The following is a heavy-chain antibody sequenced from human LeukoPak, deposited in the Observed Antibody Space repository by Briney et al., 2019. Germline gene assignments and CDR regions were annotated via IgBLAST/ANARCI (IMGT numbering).Heavy chain of an antibody. CDR3: ARAPPSGYRVDY. J-gene: IGHJ4*02. CDR2: IIPILGIA. CDR1: GGTFSSYA. Sequence: ASVKVSCKASGGTFSSYAISWVRQAPGQGLEWMGRIIPILGIANYAQKFQGRVTITADKSTSPAYMELSSLRSEDTAVYYCARAPPSGYRVDYWGQGTLVTVSS. V-gene: IGHV1-69*04. D-gene: IGHD5-18*01.